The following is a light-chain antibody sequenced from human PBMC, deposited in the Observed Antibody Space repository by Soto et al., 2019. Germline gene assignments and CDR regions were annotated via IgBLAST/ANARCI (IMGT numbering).Light chain of an antibody. V-gene: IGKV3-15*01. Sequence: EIVMTQSPATLSASPGERVVLSCRASQSVDTKLDWYQQKPGQAPRLLMYDVSAMATGIPARFSGSGSGTEFSLTISSLQSEDFAVYYCHQYKILTPGTFVQGTKVEMK. J-gene: IGKJ1*01. CDR3: HQYKILTPGT. CDR1: QSVDTK. CDR2: DVS.